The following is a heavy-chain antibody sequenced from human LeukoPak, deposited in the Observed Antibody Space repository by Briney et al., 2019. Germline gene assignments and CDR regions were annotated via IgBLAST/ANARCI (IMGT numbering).Heavy chain of an antibody. D-gene: IGHD3-3*01. CDR2: VHLDGRT. V-gene: IGHV4-34*10. CDR3: AREGGFYRPLDY. CDR1: GLTFDDYG. Sequence: KTGGSLRLSCAGSGLTFDDYGTSWVRQPPGKGLEWIGEVHLDGRTNYNPSLKSRLIMSVDLPENHISLKLTSVAAADTAVYYCAREGGFYRPLDYSGQGTLVTVSS. J-gene: IGHJ4*02.